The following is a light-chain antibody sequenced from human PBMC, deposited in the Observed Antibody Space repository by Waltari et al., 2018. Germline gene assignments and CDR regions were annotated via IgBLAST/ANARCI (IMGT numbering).Light chain of an antibody. Sequence: EVVMKQSPATLSVSPGESASLSCRASQSIATNLAWYQQKPGQAPRRLVYDASTRAPSIPARFRGSGSGTEFTLTISSLQSEDSAVYYCQQYNRWPPITFGQGTRLEIK. CDR3: QQYNRWPPIT. V-gene: IGKV3-15*01. J-gene: IGKJ5*01. CDR1: QSIATN. CDR2: DAS.